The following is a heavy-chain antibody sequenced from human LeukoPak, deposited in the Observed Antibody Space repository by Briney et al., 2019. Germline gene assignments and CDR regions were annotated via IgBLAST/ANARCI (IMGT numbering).Heavy chain of an antibody. CDR2: ISSSSSYI. J-gene: IGHJ6*04. CDR1: GFTFSSYT. D-gene: IGHD3-10*02. CDR3: AELGITMIGGV. Sequence: GGSLRLSCVASGFTFSSYTMNWVRQAPGKGLEWVSSISSSSSYISYADSVKGRFTISRDNSKNTLYLQMNSLRAEDTAVYYCAELGITMIGGVWGKGTTVTISS. V-gene: IGHV3-21*03.